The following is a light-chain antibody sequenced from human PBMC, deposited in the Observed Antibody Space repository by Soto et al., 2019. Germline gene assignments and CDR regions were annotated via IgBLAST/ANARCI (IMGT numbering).Light chain of an antibody. CDR2: GAS. J-gene: IGKJ1*01. V-gene: IGKV1-39*01. CDR3: QQSYSTPRT. Sequence: DIQMTQSPSSLSASVGARVTITCRASQSISNYLNWYQQKPGKAPKLLIYGASNLQSGVPSRFSGSGSGTDFTLTISSLQPEDFATYYCQQSYSTPRTFCQGTKVEIK. CDR1: QSISNY.